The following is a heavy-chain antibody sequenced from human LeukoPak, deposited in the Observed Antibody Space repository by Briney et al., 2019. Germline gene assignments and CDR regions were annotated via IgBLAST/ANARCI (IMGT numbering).Heavy chain of an antibody. D-gene: IGHD4-17*01. CDR3: ARVRYGGAPDAFDI. Sequence: SETLSLTCTVSGGSLSSYYWSWIRQPAGKGLEWIGRIYTSGSTNYNPSLKSRVTMSVDTSKNQFSLKLSSVTAADTAVYYCARVRYGGAPDAFDIWGQGTMVTVS. J-gene: IGHJ3*02. CDR2: IYTSGST. V-gene: IGHV4-4*07. CDR1: GGSLSSYY.